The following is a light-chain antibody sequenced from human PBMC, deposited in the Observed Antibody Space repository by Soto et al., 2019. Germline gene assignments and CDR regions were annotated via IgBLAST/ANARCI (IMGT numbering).Light chain of an antibody. V-gene: IGKV1-5*01. CDR3: QQYYTYPT. CDR1: QSITRW. J-gene: IGKJ4*01. Sequence: DIQMTQSPSTLSASVGDRVTITCRARQSITRWLAWYQQKPGKAPKLLIYDASTLETGVPSRFSGSGSGTEFTLTISSLQPEDFATYYCQQYYTYPTFGGGTKVDIK. CDR2: DAS.